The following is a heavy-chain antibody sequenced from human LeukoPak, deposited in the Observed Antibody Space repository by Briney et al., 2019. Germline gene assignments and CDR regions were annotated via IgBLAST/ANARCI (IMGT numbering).Heavy chain of an antibody. CDR3: AKAPGSGSYYNL. V-gene: IGHV3-23*01. Sequence: GGSLRLSCEASGFTFSSFAMTWVRQAPGKGLEWVSGISGSGGSTYYADSVKGRFTISRDNSKNTLYLQMNSLRAEDTAVYFCAKAPGSGSYYNLWGQGTLVTVSS. D-gene: IGHD3-10*01. CDR1: GFTFSSFA. J-gene: IGHJ5*02. CDR2: ISGSGGST.